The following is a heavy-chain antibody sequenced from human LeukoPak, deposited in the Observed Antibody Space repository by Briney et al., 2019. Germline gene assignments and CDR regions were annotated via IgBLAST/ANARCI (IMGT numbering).Heavy chain of an antibody. V-gene: IGHV3-30*04. CDR2: ISYDGSNK. J-gene: IGHJ4*02. CDR1: GFTFSSYA. D-gene: IGHD3-10*01. Sequence: GGSLRLSCAASGFTFSSYAMHWVRQAPGKGLEWVAVISYDGSNKYYADSVKGRFTISRDNSKNTLYLQMNSLRAEDTAVYYCANQPYYGSGSYYLDYWGQGTLVTVSS. CDR3: ANQPYYGSGSYYLDY.